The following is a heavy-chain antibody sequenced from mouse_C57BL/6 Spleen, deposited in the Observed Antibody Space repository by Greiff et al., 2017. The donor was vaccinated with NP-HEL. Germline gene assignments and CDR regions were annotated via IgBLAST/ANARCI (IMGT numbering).Heavy chain of an antibody. CDR3: ARHEGVTVVARGYFDV. D-gene: IGHD1-1*01. Sequence: QVQLQQSRAELVKPGASVQLSCKASGHTFTEYTIHRVTQRSGPGLEWIGWFYPVRGSIKYNENFKDKATLTADKYASTVYMELSRLTSEDSAVDVCARHEGVTVVARGYFDVWGTGTTVTVSS. CDR1: GHTFTEYT. J-gene: IGHJ1*03. CDR2: FYPVRGSI. V-gene: IGHV1-62-2*01.